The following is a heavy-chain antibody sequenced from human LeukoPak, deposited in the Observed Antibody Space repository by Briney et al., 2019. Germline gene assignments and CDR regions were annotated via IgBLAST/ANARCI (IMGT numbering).Heavy chain of an antibody. Sequence: GGSLRLSCAASGITFSSYAMSWVRQAPGKGLEWVSTISGSGSTTCYADSVKGRFTISRDNSKNTLSLQMNSLRAEDTAVYYCAKHTGSPIWGQGTMVTVSS. CDR2: ISGSGSTT. J-gene: IGHJ3*02. V-gene: IGHV3-23*01. CDR1: GITFSSYA. D-gene: IGHD4-17*01. CDR3: AKHTGSPI.